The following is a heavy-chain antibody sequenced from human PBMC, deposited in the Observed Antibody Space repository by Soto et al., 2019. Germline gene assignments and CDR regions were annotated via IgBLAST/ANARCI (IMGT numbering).Heavy chain of an antibody. CDR2: ISTYNGNT. J-gene: IGHJ4*02. Sequence: QVQLVQSGAEVKKPGASVRVSCKASGYTFPDYGITWVRQAPGQGLEWMGWISTYNGNTNYAQKFQGRVTMTTDTSTSTAYMELRSLRSDDTAVYYCARAGLVWDIVVVLTYIDYWGQGTLVTVSS. V-gene: IGHV1-18*01. CDR1: GYTFPDYG. CDR3: ARAGLVWDIVVVLTYIDY. D-gene: IGHD2-15*01.